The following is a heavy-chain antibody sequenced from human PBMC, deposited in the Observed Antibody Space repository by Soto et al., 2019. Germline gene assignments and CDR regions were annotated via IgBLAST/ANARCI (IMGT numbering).Heavy chain of an antibody. CDR3: ARGNVHIVVVTAIDWFDP. Sequence: VASVKVSCKASGGTFSSYAISWVRQAPGQGLEWMGGIIPIFGTANYAQKFQGRVTITADESTSTAYMELSSLRSEDTAVYYCARGNVHIVVVTAIDWFDPWGQGTLVTVSS. CDR1: GGTFSSYA. CDR2: IIPIFGTA. D-gene: IGHD2-21*02. V-gene: IGHV1-69*13. J-gene: IGHJ5*02.